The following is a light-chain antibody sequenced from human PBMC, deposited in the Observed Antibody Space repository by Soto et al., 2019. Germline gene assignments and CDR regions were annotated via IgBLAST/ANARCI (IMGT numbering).Light chain of an antibody. Sequence: QSVLTQPPSASGTPGQRVTISCAGGNSNIGRNNVYWYLHLPGTAPKLLIFGNSHRPSGVPDRFSASKSGTSASLAITGLQAEDEADYYCQSYDNTLSGVVFGGGTKLTVL. CDR1: NSNIGRNN. CDR2: GNS. J-gene: IGLJ2*01. CDR3: QSYDNTLSGVV. V-gene: IGLV1-40*01.